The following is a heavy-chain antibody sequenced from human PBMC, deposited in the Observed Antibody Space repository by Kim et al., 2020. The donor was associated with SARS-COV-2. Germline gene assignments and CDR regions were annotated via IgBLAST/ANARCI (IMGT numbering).Heavy chain of an antibody. CDR2: ISSISNTI. D-gene: IGHD3-9*01. Sequence: GGSLRLSCAGSGFIFSSYSMHWVRQAPGKGLEWISYISSISNTIYYADSVKGRFTISRDNAKSSLYPQMNSLRDEDTAVYYCASDILTAYDYGMDVWGQGTTVTVSS. J-gene: IGHJ6*02. V-gene: IGHV3-48*02. CDR1: GFIFSSYS. CDR3: ASDILTAYDYGMDV.